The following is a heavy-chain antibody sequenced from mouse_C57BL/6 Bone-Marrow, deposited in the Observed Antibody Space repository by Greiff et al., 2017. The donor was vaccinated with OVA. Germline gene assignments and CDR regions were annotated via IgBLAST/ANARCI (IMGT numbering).Heavy chain of an antibody. Sequence: QVQLQQPGAELVKPGASVKLSCKASGYTFTSYWMHWVKQRPGQGLEWIGMIHPNSGSTNYNEKFKSKATLTVDKSSSKAYMQLSSLTSEDSAVYYCAVLLRRYFDVWGTGTTVTVSS. CDR3: AVLLRRYFDV. CDR1: GYTFTSYW. J-gene: IGHJ1*03. D-gene: IGHD1-1*01. V-gene: IGHV1-64*01. CDR2: IHPNSGST.